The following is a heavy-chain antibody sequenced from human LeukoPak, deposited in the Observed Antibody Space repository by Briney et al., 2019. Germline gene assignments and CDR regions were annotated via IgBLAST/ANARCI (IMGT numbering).Heavy chain of an antibody. V-gene: IGHV1-2*02. CDR3: ARDGPTAAPFDY. D-gene: IGHD2-2*01. CDR1: GYTFTGYY. J-gene: IGHJ4*02. Sequence: ASVKVSCKASGYTFTGYYMNWVRQAPGQGLEWMGWINPNSGGTNYAQKFQGRVTMTRDTSISTAYMEVNSLTSEDTAVYFCARDGPTAAPFDYWGQGTLVTVSS. CDR2: INPNSGGT.